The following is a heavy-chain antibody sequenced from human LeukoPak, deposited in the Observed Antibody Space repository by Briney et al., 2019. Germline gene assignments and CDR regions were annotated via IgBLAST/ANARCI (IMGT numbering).Heavy chain of an antibody. V-gene: IGHV4-61*01. CDR1: GSSVNSNTYY. CDR3: ARMVRFGEVTGYYYGMDV. D-gene: IGHD3-10*01. CDR2: MYYSGHV. Sequence: SETLSLTCTVSGSSVNSNTYYWTWIRQPPGKGLEWIGHMYYSGHVDYNPSLKSRLTMSLDTSKNQFSLKLDSVSAADTAVYYCARMVRFGEVTGYYYGMDVWGRGTTVIVSS. J-gene: IGHJ6*04.